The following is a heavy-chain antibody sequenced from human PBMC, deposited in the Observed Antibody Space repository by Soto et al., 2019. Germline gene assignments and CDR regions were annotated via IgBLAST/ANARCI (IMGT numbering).Heavy chain of an antibody. Sequence: SETLSLTYIVSGESISSSSYYWGWIRQPPGKGLEWIGSIYYSGRTYYNPSFKSRVTISIDTSKHQFSLKLNSVKATDTSVYYCARQRTTVVTQAYFDHWGQGALVTVS. V-gene: IGHV4-39*01. D-gene: IGHD2-21*02. CDR3: ARQRTTVVTQAYFDH. J-gene: IGHJ4*02. CDR2: IYYSGRT. CDR1: GESISSSSYY.